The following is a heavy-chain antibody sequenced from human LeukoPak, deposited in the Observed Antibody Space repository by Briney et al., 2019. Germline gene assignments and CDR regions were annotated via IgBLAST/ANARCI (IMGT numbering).Heavy chain of an antibody. D-gene: IGHD1-14*01. V-gene: IGHV3-7*01. CDR2: IKQDGSEK. Sequence: GGSLRLSFAASGFPFSSYWMSWVRQAPGKGLEWVANIKQDGSEKYYVDSVKGRFTISRDNAKNSLYLQMNSLRAEDTAVYYCASSRNPLYYYYMDVWGKGTTVTVSS. J-gene: IGHJ6*03. CDR1: GFPFSSYW. CDR3: ASSRNPLYYYYMDV.